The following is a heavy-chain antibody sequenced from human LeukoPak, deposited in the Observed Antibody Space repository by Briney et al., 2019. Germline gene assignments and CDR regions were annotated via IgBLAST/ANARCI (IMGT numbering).Heavy chain of an antibody. V-gene: IGHV3-23*01. CDR1: GFTFSSHV. Sequence: GGSLRLSCAASGFTFSSHVMNWVRQAPGKGLEWVSVISGGSNTYYADSVKSRFTISRDNSKNTLYLQMNSLRAEDTAVYYCAKAPSGSYVPFEFWGQGTLVTVSS. D-gene: IGHD1-26*01. CDR3: AKAPSGSYVPFEF. J-gene: IGHJ4*02. CDR2: ISGGSNT.